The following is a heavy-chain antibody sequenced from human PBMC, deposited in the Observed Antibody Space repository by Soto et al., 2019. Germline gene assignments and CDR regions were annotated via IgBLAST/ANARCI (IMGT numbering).Heavy chain of an antibody. CDR2: IYYSGST. CDR3: ARGVGYSYGYWYYYYGMDV. J-gene: IGHJ6*02. CDR1: GGSISSGDYY. D-gene: IGHD5-18*01. Sequence: QVQLQESGPGLVKPSQTLSLTCTVSGGSISSGDYYWSWIRQPPGKGLEWIGYIYYSGSTYYNPSLQSRVTISVDTSKKQFSLKLSSVTAADTAVYYCARGVGYSYGYWYYYYGMDVWGHGTTVTVSS. V-gene: IGHV4-30-4*01.